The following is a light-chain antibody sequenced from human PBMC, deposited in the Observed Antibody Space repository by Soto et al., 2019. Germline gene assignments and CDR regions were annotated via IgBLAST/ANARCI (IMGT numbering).Light chain of an antibody. V-gene: IGKV3-20*01. CDR3: QQYGSAPRT. CDR2: GAS. CDR1: QSVSSDY. Sequence: EIVLRQSPGTLSLSPGERATLSCRASQSVSSDYLAWYRQKPGQAPRLLIYGASSRATGIPDRFSGSGSGTDFTLTISRLEPEDFAVYYCQQYGSAPRTFGQGTKVEIK. J-gene: IGKJ1*01.